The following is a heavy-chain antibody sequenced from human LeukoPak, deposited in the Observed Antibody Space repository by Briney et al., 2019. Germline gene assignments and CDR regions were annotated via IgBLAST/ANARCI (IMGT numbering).Heavy chain of an antibody. CDR3: AKHSHRHYHYYCMDV. V-gene: IGHV3-23*01. J-gene: IGHJ6*03. D-gene: IGHD1-26*01. CDR1: AFTLSNYA. CDR2: ITGSDGNT. Sequence: PGGSLRLSCAASAFTLSNYALTWVRQTPGKGLEWVSSITGSDGNTQYADSVKGRFTISRDNSKNTLYLQMNSLRAEDTAIYFCAKHSHRHYHYYCMDVWGTGTTVTVFS.